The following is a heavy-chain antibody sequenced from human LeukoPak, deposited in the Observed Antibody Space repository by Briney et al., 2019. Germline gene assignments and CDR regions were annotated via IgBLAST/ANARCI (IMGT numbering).Heavy chain of an antibody. CDR2: INHSGST. J-gene: IGHJ5*02. Sequence: SETLSLTCAVYGGSFSGYYWSWIRQPPGKGLEWIGEINHSGSTNYNPSLKSRVTISVDTSKNQFSLKRTSWTGADTAVYYCARGVGGYCSSTSCYKVDWFDPWGQGTLVTVSS. CDR3: ARGVGGYCSSTSCYKVDWFDP. D-gene: IGHD2-2*02. CDR1: GGSFSGYY. V-gene: IGHV4-34*01.